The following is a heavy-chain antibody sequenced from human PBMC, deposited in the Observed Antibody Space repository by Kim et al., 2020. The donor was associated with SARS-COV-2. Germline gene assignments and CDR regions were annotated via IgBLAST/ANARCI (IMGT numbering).Heavy chain of an antibody. V-gene: IGHV1-69*01. D-gene: IGHD6-13*01. J-gene: IGHJ2*01. CDR3: ARDRYSSSWDNWYFDL. Sequence: KFQGRVTITADESTSTAYMELSSLRSEDTAVYYCARDRYSSSWDNWYFDLWGRGTLVTVSS.